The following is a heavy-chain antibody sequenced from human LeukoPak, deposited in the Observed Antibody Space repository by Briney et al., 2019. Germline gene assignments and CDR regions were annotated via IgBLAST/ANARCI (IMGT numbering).Heavy chain of an antibody. V-gene: IGHV3-66*04. CDR1: GFTVGSNY. Sequence: PGGSLRLSCAASGFTVGSNYMSWVRQAPGKGLEWASIIYRGGSTNYADSVKGRFTISRDTSKNTLYLQMNSLRAEDTAVYYCARLPANSSAYFFDYWGQGTLDTVSS. D-gene: IGHD3-22*01. CDR2: IYRGGST. J-gene: IGHJ4*02. CDR3: ARLPANSSAYFFDY.